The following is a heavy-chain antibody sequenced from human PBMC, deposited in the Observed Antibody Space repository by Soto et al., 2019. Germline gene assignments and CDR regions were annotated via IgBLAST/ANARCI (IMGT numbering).Heavy chain of an antibody. CDR1: GYNFIGQY. CDR3: AKSLTTGTIFGVVRVYYGMDV. Sequence: QLVQSGAEVKKPGASVKISCKASGYNFIGQYIHWVRQAPGQGLEWMGIINPSGGGTTYAQKFQGRVVMTSDASTSTVYVELSSLTSEDTAIYVCAKSLTTGTIFGVVRVYYGMDVWGKGTTVTVSS. J-gene: IGHJ6*04. CDR2: INPSGGGT. V-gene: IGHV1-46*01. D-gene: IGHD3-3*01.